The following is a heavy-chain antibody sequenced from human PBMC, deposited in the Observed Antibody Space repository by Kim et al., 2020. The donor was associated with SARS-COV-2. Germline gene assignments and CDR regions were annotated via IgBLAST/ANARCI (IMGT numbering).Heavy chain of an antibody. D-gene: IGHD1-26*01. CDR2: IYYSGST. J-gene: IGHJ4*02. V-gene: IGHV4-59*13. Sequence: SETLSLTCTVSGGSITNNYWSWIRQPPGKGLEWIGYIYYSGSTNYNPSLRSRTTISLDTSRSQFSLKLDSVTAADTALYYCARTPSLAWQSGCYIDYWGQGTLVTVSS. CDR1: GGSITNNY. CDR3: ARTPSLAWQSGCYIDY.